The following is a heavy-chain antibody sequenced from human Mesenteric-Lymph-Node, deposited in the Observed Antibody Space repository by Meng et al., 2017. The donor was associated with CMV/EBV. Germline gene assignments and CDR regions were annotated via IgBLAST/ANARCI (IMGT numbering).Heavy chain of an antibody. CDR3: ARGSDIPVNNY. D-gene: IGHD2-15*01. CDR1: GGSFSGYY. V-gene: IGHV4-34*01. J-gene: IGHJ4*02. CDR2: INHSGVP. Sequence: QVQLQQWGAGLLKPSETLSLTCAVYGGSFSGYYWSWIRQPPGKGLVWIGEINHSGVPNYNPSLKSRVTISLDRSKNQFSLKLSSVTAEDTAVYYCARGSDIPVNNYWGQGTLVTVSS.